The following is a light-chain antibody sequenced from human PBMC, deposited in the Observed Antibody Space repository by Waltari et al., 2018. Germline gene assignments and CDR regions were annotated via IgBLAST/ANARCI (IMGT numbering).Light chain of an antibody. CDR1: SRTVGFFNY. V-gene: IGLV2-14*01. CDR2: DVS. Sequence: QSALTQPTSVSGSLGQSITISCTGTSRTVGFFNYVSWYQQYPGKVPQLLIFDVSDRPSGVSSRFSGSKSGNTASLTISGLQADDEADYYCNSYTGSSSWVFGGGTKLTIL. CDR3: NSYTGSSSWV. J-gene: IGLJ3*02.